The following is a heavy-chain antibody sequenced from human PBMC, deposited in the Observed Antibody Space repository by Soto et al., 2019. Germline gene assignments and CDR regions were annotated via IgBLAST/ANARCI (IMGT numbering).Heavy chain of an antibody. Sequence: SETLSLTCTVSGGSINSGDYYWTWVRQPPGKGLEWIGYIYYSGSTNYTPSLKSRVTISVDTSKNQFSLKLSSVTAADTAVYYCAREVYGDYVDYWGQGTLVTVSS. V-gene: IGHV4-61*08. CDR2: IYYSGST. CDR3: AREVYGDYVDY. J-gene: IGHJ4*02. CDR1: GGSINSGDYY. D-gene: IGHD4-17*01.